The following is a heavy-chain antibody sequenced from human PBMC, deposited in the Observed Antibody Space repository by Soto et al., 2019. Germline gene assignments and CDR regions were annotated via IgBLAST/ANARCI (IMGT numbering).Heavy chain of an antibody. J-gene: IGHJ4*02. CDR2: ISSSSSTI. CDR3: ARDLHYGLFDY. V-gene: IGHV3-48*01. CDR1: GFTFSSYS. D-gene: IGHD4-17*01. Sequence: EVQLVESGGGLVQPGGSLRLSCAASGFTFSSYSMNWVRQAPGKGLEWVSYISSSSSTIYYADSVKGRFTISRDNAKNSLYLQINSLRAEDTAVYYCARDLHYGLFDYWGQGTLVTVSS.